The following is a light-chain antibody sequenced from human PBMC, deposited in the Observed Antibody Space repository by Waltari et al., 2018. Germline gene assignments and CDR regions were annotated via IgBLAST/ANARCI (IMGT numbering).Light chain of an antibody. J-gene: IGLJ2*01. CDR1: DSDNGAYHY. Sequence: SAPTQPAPVSGSPGQSNTLPRAGTDSDNGAYHYVPWYQQHPDTPPILLLYDVIGRPYGITDHFSGSNGGNTASVTICGLQAEDASAYYSSTHTRSTTVVLCGGTKLTVL. V-gene: IGLV2-14*03. CDR2: DVI. CDR3: STHTRSTTVV.